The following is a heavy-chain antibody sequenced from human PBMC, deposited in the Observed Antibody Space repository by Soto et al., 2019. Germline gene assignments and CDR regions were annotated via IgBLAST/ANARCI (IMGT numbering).Heavy chain of an antibody. Sequence: SETLSLTCAVYGGSFSGYYWSWIRQPPGKGLEWIGEINHSGSTNYNPSLKSRVTISVDTSKNQFSLKLSSVTAADTAVYYCARGGTYYAFWSGYKKPKNRFDPWGQGTLVTVYS. J-gene: IGHJ5*02. CDR1: GGSFSGYY. D-gene: IGHD3-3*01. V-gene: IGHV4-34*01. CDR3: ARGGTYYAFWSGYKKPKNRFDP. CDR2: INHSGST.